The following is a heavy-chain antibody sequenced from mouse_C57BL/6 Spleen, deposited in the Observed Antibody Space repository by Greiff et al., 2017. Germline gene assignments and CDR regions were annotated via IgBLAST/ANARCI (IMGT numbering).Heavy chain of an antibody. J-gene: IGHJ1*03. CDR3: ARQGWDWYFDV. CDR2: IDPSDSET. D-gene: IGHD3-3*01. CDR1: GYTFTSYW. V-gene: IGHV1-52*01. Sequence: QVQLQQPGAELVRPGSSVKLSCKASGYTFTSYWMHWVKQRPIQGLEWIGNIDPSDSETHYNQKFKDKATLTVDKSSSTAYMPLSSLTSEDSAVYYCARQGWDWYFDVWGTGTTVTVSS.